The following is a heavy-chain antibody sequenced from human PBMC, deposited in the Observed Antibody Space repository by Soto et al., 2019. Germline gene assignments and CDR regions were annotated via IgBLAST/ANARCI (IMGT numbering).Heavy chain of an antibody. V-gene: IGHV1-46*01. D-gene: IGHD2-2*01. Sequence: WASVKVSCKASGYTFTSYYMHWVRQAPGQGLEWMGIINPSGGSTSYAQKFQGRVTMTRDTSTSTVYMELSSLRSEDTAVYYCARDLDVVVPAQRGLFYYYGMDVWGQGTTVTVSS. CDR1: GYTFTSYY. CDR3: ARDLDVVVPAQRGLFYYYGMDV. CDR2: INPSGGST. J-gene: IGHJ6*02.